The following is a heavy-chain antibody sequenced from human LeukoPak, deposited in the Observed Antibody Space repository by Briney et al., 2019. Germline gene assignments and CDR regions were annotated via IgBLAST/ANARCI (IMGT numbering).Heavy chain of an antibody. D-gene: IGHD3-10*02. CDR2: IYHSGST. J-gene: IGHJ4*02. Sequence: SETLSLTCAVSGGSISSGGYSWSWIRQPPGKGLEWIGYIYHSGSTYYNPSLKSRVTISVDRSKNQFSLKLNSVTAADTAMYYCAREDYYVPYWGQGTLVTVSS. V-gene: IGHV4-30-2*01. CDR1: GGSISSGGYS. CDR3: AREDYYVPY.